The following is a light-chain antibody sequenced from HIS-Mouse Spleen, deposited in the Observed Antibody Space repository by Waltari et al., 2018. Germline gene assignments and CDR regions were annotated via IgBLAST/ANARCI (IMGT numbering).Light chain of an antibody. Sequence: SYELTQPPSVSVSPGQTDRITCSGDALPKKYAYWYQQKSGQAPVLVIYEDSKRPSGIPERFSGSSSGTMATLTISGAQVEDEADYYCYSTDSSGNHKEVFGGGTKLTVL. V-gene: IGLV3-10*01. CDR1: ALPKKY. CDR2: EDS. J-gene: IGLJ2*01. CDR3: YSTDSSGNHKEV.